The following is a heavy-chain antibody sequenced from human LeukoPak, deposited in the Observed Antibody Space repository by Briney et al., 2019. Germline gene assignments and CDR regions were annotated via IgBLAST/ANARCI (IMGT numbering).Heavy chain of an antibody. CDR3: VRESRRYQLPGLNDYYYMDV. CDR2: IKQDGSEK. CDR1: GFTFSNYW. D-gene: IGHD2-2*01. Sequence: GGSLRLSCAASGFTFSNYWMSWVRQAPGKGLEWVANIKQDGSEKYYVDSVKGRFTISRDIAKNSLYLQMNSLRAEDTAVYYCVRESRRYQLPGLNDYYYMDVWGKGTTVTVSS. J-gene: IGHJ6*03. V-gene: IGHV3-7*01.